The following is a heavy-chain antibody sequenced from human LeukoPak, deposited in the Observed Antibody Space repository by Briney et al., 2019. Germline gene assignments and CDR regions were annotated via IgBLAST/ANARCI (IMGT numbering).Heavy chain of an antibody. CDR2: IKHGGSEK. D-gene: IGHD3-10*01. V-gene: IGHV3-7*04. J-gene: IGHJ4*02. CDR3: ARGYGSGSYTPTKN. Sequence: PGGSLRLSCAASGFTFSSYWMSWVRQAPGKGLEWVANIKHGGSEKYYVDSVEGRFTISRDDAKNSLYLEMNSLRVEDTAVYYCARGYGSGSYTPTKNWGQGVLATVSS. CDR1: GFTFSSYW.